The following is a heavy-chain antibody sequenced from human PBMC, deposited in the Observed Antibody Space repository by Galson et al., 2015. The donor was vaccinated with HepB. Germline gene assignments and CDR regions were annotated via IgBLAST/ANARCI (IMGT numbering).Heavy chain of an antibody. CDR2: IYVGSSI. Sequence: SLRLSCAASGFTVRNNYVTWVRQAPGKGLECVSIIYVGSSIYYADPVRGRFTISRDNSRNTVYLQMNSLRAEDTAVYYCARVTSGNMVFGAVVPGYYYLDVWGKGTTVTVSS. CDR1: GFTVRNNY. CDR3: ARVTSGNMVFGAVVPGYYYLDV. D-gene: IGHD3-3*01. J-gene: IGHJ6*03. V-gene: IGHV3-53*01.